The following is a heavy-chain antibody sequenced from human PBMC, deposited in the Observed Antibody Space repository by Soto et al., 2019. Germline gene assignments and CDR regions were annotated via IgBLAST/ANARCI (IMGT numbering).Heavy chain of an antibody. V-gene: IGHV3-23*01. CDR3: AKWVPETGFDY. CDR2: ISGGGDIT. J-gene: IGHJ4*02. D-gene: IGHD1-26*01. CDR1: GFTFKTNV. Sequence: EVQLLGSGGRLVQPGGSLRLSCAASGFTFKTNVMGWVRQAPARGLEWVSGISGGGDITYYADSVKGRFIISRDNSKNMLYLQMDSLRAEDTAVYYCAKWVPETGFDYWGQGTLVTVSS.